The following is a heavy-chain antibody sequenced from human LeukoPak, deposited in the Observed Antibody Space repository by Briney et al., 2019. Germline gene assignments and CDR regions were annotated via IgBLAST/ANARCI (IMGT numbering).Heavy chain of an antibody. Sequence: ASVKVSCKASGGTFSSYAISWVRQAPGQGLEWMGGIIPIFGTANYAQKFQGRVTITTDESTSTAYMELSSLRSEDTAVYYCASDDSKTPYSSSWYVLWGQGTLVTVSS. CDR2: IIPIFGTA. J-gene: IGHJ5*02. CDR3: ASDDSKTPYSSSWYVL. D-gene: IGHD6-13*01. CDR1: GGTFSSYA. V-gene: IGHV1-69*05.